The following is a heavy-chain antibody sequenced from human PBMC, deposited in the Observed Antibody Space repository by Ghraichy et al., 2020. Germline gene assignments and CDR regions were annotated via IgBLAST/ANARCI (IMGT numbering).Heavy chain of an antibody. Sequence: SETLPLTCTVSGGSISSYYWSWIRQPAGKGLEWIGRIYTSGSTNYNPSLKSRVTMSVDTSKNQFSLKLSSVTAADTAVYYCARDPSHYGDTPDYFDYWGQGTLVTVSS. CDR2: IYTSGST. D-gene: IGHD4-17*01. CDR3: ARDPSHYGDTPDYFDY. V-gene: IGHV4-4*07. J-gene: IGHJ4*02. CDR1: GGSISSYY.